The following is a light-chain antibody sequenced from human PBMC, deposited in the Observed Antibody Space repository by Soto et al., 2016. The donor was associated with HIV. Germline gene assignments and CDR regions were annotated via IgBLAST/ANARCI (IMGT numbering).Light chain of an antibody. V-gene: IGKV1-6*01. CDR2: ATS. CDR1: QGIKNE. CDR3: LQDYDRPYT. J-gene: IGKJ2*01. Sequence: AIQMTQSPSSLSASLGDRVTITCRASQGIKNELGWYQQKPGKAPKLLIYATSSLGGGVPSRFSGSGSGTDFTLTISSLQPEDSASYFYLQDYDRPYTFGQGTKLEIK.